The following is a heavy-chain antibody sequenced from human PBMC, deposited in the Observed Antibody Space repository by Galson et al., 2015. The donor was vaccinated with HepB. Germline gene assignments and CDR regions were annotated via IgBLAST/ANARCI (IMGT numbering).Heavy chain of an antibody. CDR2: ITPYNGNT. CDR3: ARGRGDDLFDI. CDR1: GNTLPTYG. V-gene: IGHV1-18*01. D-gene: IGHD2-21*02. J-gene: IGHJ4*02. Sequence: SVKVSCKVSGNTLPTYGISRMRQAPGQGLEWMGWITPYNGNTKYAQKFQGRVTTTTDTSTTTVFMELRSLKSDDTAVYYCARGRGDDLFDIWGQGTLVTVSS.